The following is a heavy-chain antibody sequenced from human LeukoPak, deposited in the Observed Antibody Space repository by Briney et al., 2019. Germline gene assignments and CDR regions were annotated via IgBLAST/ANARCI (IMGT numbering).Heavy chain of an antibody. CDR1: GHTFTSYA. D-gene: IGHD2-15*01. CDR3: ARASRYCSGGSCYFLPFDY. V-gene: IGHV1-3*01. CDR2: INANNGNT. Sequence: GASVKASCKASGHTFTSYAMHWVRQAPGQRLGWMGWINANNGNTKYSQKFQGRVTITRDTSASTAYMEMSSLRSEDTAVYYCARASRYCSGGSCYFLPFDYWGQGTLVTVSS. J-gene: IGHJ4*02.